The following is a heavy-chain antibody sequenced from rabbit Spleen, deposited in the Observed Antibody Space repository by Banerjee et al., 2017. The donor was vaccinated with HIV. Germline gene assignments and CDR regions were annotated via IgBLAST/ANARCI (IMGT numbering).Heavy chain of an antibody. V-gene: IGHV1S40*01. J-gene: IGHJ4*01. D-gene: IGHD1-1*01. CDR1: GFSFTNNYW. CDR2: VYGGNGKT. CDR3: ARDVGTGDYIDVYFNL. Sequence: QSLEESGGDLVKPGASLTLTCTASGFSFTNNYWICWVRQAPGKGLEWIACVYGGNGKTYYATWAKGRFTIAKSSSTTVTLQMTSLTAADTATYFCARDVGTGDYIDVYFNLWGPGTLVTVS.